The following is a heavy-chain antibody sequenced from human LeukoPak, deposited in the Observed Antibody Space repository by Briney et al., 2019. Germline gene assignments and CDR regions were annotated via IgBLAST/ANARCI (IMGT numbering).Heavy chain of an antibody. CDR2: ISWNSGSI. D-gene: IGHD3-3*01. J-gene: IGHJ4*02. V-gene: IGHV3-9*03. Sequence: GRSLRLSCAASGFTFDDYAMHWVRQAPGKGLEWVSGISWNSGSIGYADSVKGRFTISRDNAKNSLYLQMNSLRAEDMALYYCAKDEYDFWSGYQFDYWGQGTLVTVSS. CDR1: GFTFDDYA. CDR3: AKDEYDFWSGYQFDY.